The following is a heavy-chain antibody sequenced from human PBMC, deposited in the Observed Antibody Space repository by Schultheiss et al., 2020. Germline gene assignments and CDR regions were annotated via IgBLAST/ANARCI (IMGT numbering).Heavy chain of an antibody. Sequence: SETLSLTCAVYGGSFSGYYWSWIRQPPGKGLEWIGEINHSGSTNYNPSLKSRVTISVDTSKNQFSLKLSSVTAADTAVYYCARGRRWEQDYWGQGTLVTVSS. D-gene: IGHD1-26*01. CDR3: ARGRRWEQDY. CDR2: INHSGST. CDR1: GGSFSGYY. V-gene: IGHV4-34*01. J-gene: IGHJ4*02.